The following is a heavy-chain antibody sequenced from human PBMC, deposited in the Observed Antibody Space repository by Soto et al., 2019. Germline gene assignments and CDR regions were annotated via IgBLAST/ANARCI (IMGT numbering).Heavy chain of an antibody. CDR2: IYPGESDT. J-gene: IGHJ3*02. V-gene: IGHV5-51*01. CDR1: GYSFTSYW. Sequence: PGESLTISCKGSGYSFTSYWIGWVRQMPGKGLESMEIIYPGESDTRYSPSFQGQVTISADKSIRTAYLQWSSLKASDTVMYYYANALRVDVYNPRVPDAFDIWGEGRMFTVSS. CDR3: ANALRVDVYNPRVPDAFDI. D-gene: IGHD1-1*01.